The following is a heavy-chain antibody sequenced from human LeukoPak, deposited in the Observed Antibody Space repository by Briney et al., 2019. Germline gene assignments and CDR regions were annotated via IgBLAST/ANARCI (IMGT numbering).Heavy chain of an antibody. V-gene: IGHV3-30*18. Sequence: QTGGSLRLSCAASGFTFSSYGMHWVRQAPGKGLEWVAVISHDGSNKYYADSVKGRFTISRDNSKNTLYLQMNSLRAEDTAVYYCAKDPLPPVNWGQGTLVTVSS. CDR1: GFTFSSYG. D-gene: IGHD4-11*01. CDR3: AKDPLPPVN. CDR2: ISHDGSNK. J-gene: IGHJ4*02.